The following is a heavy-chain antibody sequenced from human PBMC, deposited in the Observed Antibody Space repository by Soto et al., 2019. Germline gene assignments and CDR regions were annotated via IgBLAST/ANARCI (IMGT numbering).Heavy chain of an antibody. CDR1: GGSFSGYY. CDR3: ARGRARYCTNGVCSSGAY. V-gene: IGHV4-34*01. Sequence: QVQLQQWGAGLLKPSETLSLTCAVYGGSFSGYYWSWIRQPPGRGLEWIGEINHSGSTNYNPSLKSRVTSSLDSSKNQFSLKLSSATAADTALYYCARGRARYCTNGVCSSGAYWGQGTLVTVSS. CDR2: INHSGST. D-gene: IGHD2-8*01. J-gene: IGHJ4*02.